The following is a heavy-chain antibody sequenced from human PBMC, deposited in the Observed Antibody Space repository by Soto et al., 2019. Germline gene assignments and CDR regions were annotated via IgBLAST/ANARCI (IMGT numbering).Heavy chain of an antibody. Sequence: ASVKVSCKASGYTFTSYGISWVRQAPGQGLEWMGWISAYNGNTNYAQKLQGRVTMTTDTSTSTAYMELRSLRSDDTAVYYCARVTYYYDSGYFDYWGQGTLVTVSS. CDR3: ARVTYYYDSGYFDY. J-gene: IGHJ4*02. V-gene: IGHV1-18*01. CDR1: GYTFTSYG. D-gene: IGHD3-22*01. CDR2: ISAYNGNT.